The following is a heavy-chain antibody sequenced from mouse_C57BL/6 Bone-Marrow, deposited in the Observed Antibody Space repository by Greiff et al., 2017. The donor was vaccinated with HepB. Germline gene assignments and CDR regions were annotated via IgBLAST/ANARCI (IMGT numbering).Heavy chain of an antibody. CDR2: IHPNSGST. J-gene: IGHJ2*01. CDR3: ARRSGIYYYGSSPYFDY. V-gene: IGHV1-64*01. CDR1: GYTFTSYW. D-gene: IGHD1-1*01. Sequence: QVQLQQPGAELVKPGASVKLSCKASGYTFTSYWMHWVKQRPGQGLEWIGMIHPNSGSTNYNEKFKSKATLTVDKSSSTAYMQLSSLTSEDSAVYYCARRSGIYYYGSSPYFDYWGQGTTLTVSP.